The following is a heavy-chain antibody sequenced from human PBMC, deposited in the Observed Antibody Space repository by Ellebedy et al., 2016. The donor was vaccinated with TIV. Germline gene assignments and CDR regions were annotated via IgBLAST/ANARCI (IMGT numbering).Heavy chain of an antibody. V-gene: IGHV3-74*01. Sequence: PGGSLRLSCAASGFTFSNSWMHWVRQPPGKGLVWVSRINTDGSTTSYADSVKGRFTISRDNAKNTVYLHMNSLRADDTAVYYCARGGFDAYYLDYWGQGILVTVSS. CDR1: GFTFSNSW. CDR3: ARGGFDAYYLDY. J-gene: IGHJ4*02. CDR2: INTDGSTT.